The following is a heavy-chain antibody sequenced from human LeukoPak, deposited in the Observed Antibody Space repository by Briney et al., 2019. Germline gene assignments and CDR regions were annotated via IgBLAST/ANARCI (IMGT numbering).Heavy chain of an antibody. J-gene: IGHJ4*02. CDR2: IYYSGST. CDR1: GGSIRGYY. Sequence: SETLSLTCTVSGGSIRGYYWSWIRQPPGKGVVCFGYIYYSGSTNYNPSLQSRVTISVDTSKNQFSLNLTSVTAADTAVYYCARYGSGTYPRFDYWGQGILVTVSS. CDR3: ARYGSGTYPRFDY. D-gene: IGHD3-10*01. V-gene: IGHV4-59*08.